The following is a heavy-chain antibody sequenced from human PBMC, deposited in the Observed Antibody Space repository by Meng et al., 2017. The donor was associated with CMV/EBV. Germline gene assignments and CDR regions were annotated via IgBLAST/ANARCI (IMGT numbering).Heavy chain of an antibody. Sequence: SVKVSCKASGGTFSSYAISWVRQAPVQGLEWMGGIIPIFGTANYAQKFQGRVTITTDESTSTAYMELSSLRSEDTAVYYCARAPPRTTMVRGVRGDWFDPWGQGTLVTVSS. J-gene: IGHJ5*02. CDR1: GGTFSSYA. V-gene: IGHV1-69*05. CDR2: IIPIFGTA. D-gene: IGHD3-10*01. CDR3: ARAPPRTTMVRGVRGDWFDP.